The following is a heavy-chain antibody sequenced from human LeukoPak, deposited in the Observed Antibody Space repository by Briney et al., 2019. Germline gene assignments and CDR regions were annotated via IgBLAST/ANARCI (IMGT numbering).Heavy chain of an antibody. J-gene: IGHJ3*01. V-gene: IGHV3-33*01. D-gene: IGHD1-26*01. CDR3: ARWKMELQRNAFDF. CDR2: IWSDSTNK. Sequence: GRSLRLSCAASGFTFSTYAMHWVRQAPGKGLEWVAVIWSDSTNKYYADSVRGRFTISRDNSKNTLYLQMSSLRADDTAVYYCARWKMELQRNAFDFWGQGTVVTVSS. CDR1: GFTFSTYA.